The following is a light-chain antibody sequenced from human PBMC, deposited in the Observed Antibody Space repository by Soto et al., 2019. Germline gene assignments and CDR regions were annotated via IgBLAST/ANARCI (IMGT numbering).Light chain of an antibody. CDR1: QSVGSNY. J-gene: IGKJ1*01. CDR2: GTS. Sequence: EIVLTQSPGTLSLSPGERATLSCRASQSVGSNYLVWYQQKPGQAPCLLMYGTSIRATGIPDRFSGSGSGTDFTLSISRLEPEDFAVYYCQQFDTSPRTFGQGTRVEIK. CDR3: QQFDTSPRT. V-gene: IGKV3-20*01.